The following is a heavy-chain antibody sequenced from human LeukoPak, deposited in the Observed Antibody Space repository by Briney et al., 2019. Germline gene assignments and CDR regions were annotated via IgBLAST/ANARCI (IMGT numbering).Heavy chain of an antibody. J-gene: IGHJ4*02. V-gene: IGHV3-21*01. Sequence: GGSLRLSCAASGFTFSSYSMNWVRQAPGKGLEWVSSISSSSSYIYYADSVKGRFTISRDNAKNSLYLQMNSLRAEDAAVYYCARVPGAHFDYWGQGTLVTVSS. D-gene: IGHD3-10*01. CDR1: GFTFSSYS. CDR2: ISSSSSYI. CDR3: ARVPGAHFDY.